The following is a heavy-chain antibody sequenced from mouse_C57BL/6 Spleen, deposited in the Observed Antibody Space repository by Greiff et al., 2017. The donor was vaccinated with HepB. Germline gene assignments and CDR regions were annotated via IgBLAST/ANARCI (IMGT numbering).Heavy chain of an antibody. CDR3: TRVAYGSSYGAKFDAMDY. CDR2: ISSGGDYI. J-gene: IGHJ4*01. CDR1: GFTFSSYA. Sequence: EVQVVESGEGLVKPGGSLKLSCAASGFTFSSYAMSWVRQTPEKRLEWVAYISSGGDYIYYADTVKGRFTISRDNARNTLYLQMSSLKSEDTAMYYCTRVAYGSSYGAKFDAMDYWGQGTSVTVSS. V-gene: IGHV5-9-1*02. D-gene: IGHD1-1*01.